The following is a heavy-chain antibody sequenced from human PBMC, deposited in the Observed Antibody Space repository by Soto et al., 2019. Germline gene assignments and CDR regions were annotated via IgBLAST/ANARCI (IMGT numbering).Heavy chain of an antibody. Sequence: ASVKVSCKASGYTFTSYGISWVRQAPGQGLEWMGWISAYNGNTNYAQKLQGRVTMTTDPSTSTAYMELRSLRSDDTAVFYCPKHWGAGYCSSTSCYERHYYYYYMDVWGKGTTVTVSS. D-gene: IGHD2-2*01. V-gene: IGHV1-18*01. CDR3: PKHWGAGYCSSTSCYERHYYYYYMDV. J-gene: IGHJ6*03. CDR1: GYTFTSYG. CDR2: ISAYNGNT.